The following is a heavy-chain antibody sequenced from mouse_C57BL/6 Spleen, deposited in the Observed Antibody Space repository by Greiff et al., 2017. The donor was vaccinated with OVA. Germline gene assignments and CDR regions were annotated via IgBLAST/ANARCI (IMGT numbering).Heavy chain of an antibody. CDR1: GYTFTSYW. Sequence: QVQLKQPGAELVKPGASVKLSCKASGYTFTSYWMHWVKQRPGQGLEWIGMIHPNSGSTNYNEKFKSKATLTVDKSSSTAYMQLSSLTSEDSAVYYCARSTDVVWYFDVWGTGTTVTVSS. V-gene: IGHV1-64*01. CDR2: IHPNSGST. J-gene: IGHJ1*03. CDR3: ARSTDVVWYFDV.